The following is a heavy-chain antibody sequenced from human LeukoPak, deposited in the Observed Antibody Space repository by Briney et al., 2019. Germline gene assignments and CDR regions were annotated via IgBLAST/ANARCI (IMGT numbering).Heavy chain of an antibody. J-gene: IGHJ4*02. Sequence: RPGGSLRLSCAASGLTFSSYSMNWVRQAPGKGLEWGSSISSSSSYIYYADSVKGRFTISRDNAKNSLYLQMNSLRAEDTAVYYCARGNSSGWYGTPIPFDYWGQGTLVTVSS. CDR3: ARGNSSGWYGTPIPFDY. CDR2: ISSSSSYI. V-gene: IGHV3-21*01. CDR1: GLTFSSYS. D-gene: IGHD6-19*01.